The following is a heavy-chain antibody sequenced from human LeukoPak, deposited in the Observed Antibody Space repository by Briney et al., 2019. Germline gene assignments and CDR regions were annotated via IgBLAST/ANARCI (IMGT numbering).Heavy chain of an antibody. CDR3: ARPRTSSWYFFDY. CDR2: INPSGGGA. Sequence: ASVKVSCKASGYTFNSFQMHWVRQAPGQGLEWMGIINPSGGGAFYAQKLQGRVTMTRDTSTSTAYMELSSLRSEDTAVYYCARPRTSSWYFFDYWGQGTLVTVSS. CDR1: GYTFNSFQ. D-gene: IGHD6-13*01. V-gene: IGHV1-46*02. J-gene: IGHJ4*02.